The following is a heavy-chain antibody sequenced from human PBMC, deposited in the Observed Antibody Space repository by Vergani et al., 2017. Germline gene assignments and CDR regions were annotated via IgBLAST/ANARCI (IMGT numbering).Heavy chain of an antibody. Sequence: QVRLQDSGPGLVKPSETLSLTCSVSGGSTSGSSWSWIRQPLGKELGWFGYRYHSGITNYNPSLETRVTISGDTSKNQFSLKLNSVTAADTAVYDCGRVADLYGLGSRLLDLWGQGILVTVSS. D-gene: IGHD3-10*01. CDR2: RYHSGIT. J-gene: IGHJ5*02. CDR3: GRVADLYGLGSRLLDL. CDR1: GGSTSGSS. V-gene: IGHV4-59*01.